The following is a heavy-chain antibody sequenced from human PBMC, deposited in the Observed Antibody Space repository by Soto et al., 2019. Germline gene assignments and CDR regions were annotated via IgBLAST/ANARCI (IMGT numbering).Heavy chain of an antibody. Sequence: QVQLVQSGAEVKKPGSSVKVSCKASGGTFSNYPVSWVRQAPGQGLEWMGGIIPIFGTVNYAEKFQGRLTXXADESPSTAYMELSGVRSEDTAVYYCARGNHRWLQLWHCDLWGRGTLVTVSS. CDR3: ARGNHRWLQLWHCDL. D-gene: IGHD5-12*01. V-gene: IGHV1-69*12. CDR1: GGTFSNYP. CDR2: IIPIFGTV. J-gene: IGHJ2*01.